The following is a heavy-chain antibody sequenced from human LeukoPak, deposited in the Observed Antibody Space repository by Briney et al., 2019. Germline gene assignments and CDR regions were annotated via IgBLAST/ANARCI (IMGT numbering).Heavy chain of an antibody. V-gene: IGHV1-2*02. Sequence: ASVKVSCKASVYTFTGYFLHWVRRAPGQGFAWMGWINPNSGRTYYTQRFQGRVTMTRDTSISTAYMELSSLRSDDTAVYYCARAQSLTASAGTFANSWGQGTLVTVSS. D-gene: IGHD6-13*01. CDR3: ARAQSLTASAGTFANS. CDR1: VYTFTGYF. CDR2: INPNSGRT. J-gene: IGHJ4*02.